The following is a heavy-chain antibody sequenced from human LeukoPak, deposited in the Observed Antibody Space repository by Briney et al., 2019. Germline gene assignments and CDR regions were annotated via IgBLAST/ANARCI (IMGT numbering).Heavy chain of an antibody. CDR2: ISRNSYT. CDR3: ARMGIAVVGAYYFDY. D-gene: IGHD6-13*01. J-gene: IGHJ4*01. Sequence: GGSLRLSCAASGFTFSDYYMSWIRQAPGKGLEWVSYISRNSYTNYADSVKGRFTISRDNAKNSLYLQMASLRAEDTAVHYCARMGIAVVGAYYFDYWGQGTLLAVSS. V-gene: IGHV3-11*06. CDR1: GFTFSDYY.